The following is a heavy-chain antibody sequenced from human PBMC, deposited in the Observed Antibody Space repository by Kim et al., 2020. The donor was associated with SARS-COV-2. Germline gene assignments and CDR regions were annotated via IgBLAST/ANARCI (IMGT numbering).Heavy chain of an antibody. D-gene: IGHD4-17*01. CDR2: IYSGGST. CDR1: GFTVSSNY. J-gene: IGHJ6*04. V-gene: IGHV3-66*01. CDR3: ARDINYGDYCMDV. Sequence: GGSLRLSCAASGFTVSSNYMTWVRQAPGKGLEWVSIIYSGGSTNYADSVKGRFTISRDNSKNTIYFQMNSLRAEDTAVYYCARDINYGDYCMDVWGKGTTVTVSS.